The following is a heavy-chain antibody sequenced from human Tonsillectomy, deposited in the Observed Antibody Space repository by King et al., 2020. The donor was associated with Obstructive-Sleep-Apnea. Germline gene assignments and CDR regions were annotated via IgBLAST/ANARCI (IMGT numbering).Heavy chain of an antibody. D-gene: IGHD6-13*01. Sequence: VQLVESGGGVVQPGGSLRLSCAASALAFSTFGMHWVRQAPGKGLEWVAFIPYHGNDKCYSDSVKGRFTISRDNSNNILYLQMNSLRAEDTALYFCAKEGKASTGNDAFDIWGQGTMVTVSS. V-gene: IGHV3-30*02. CDR1: ALAFSTFG. CDR3: AKEGKASTGNDAFDI. J-gene: IGHJ3*02. CDR2: IPYHGNDK.